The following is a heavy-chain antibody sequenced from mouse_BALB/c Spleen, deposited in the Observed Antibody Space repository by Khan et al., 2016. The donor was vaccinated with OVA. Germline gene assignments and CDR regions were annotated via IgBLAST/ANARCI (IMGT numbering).Heavy chain of an antibody. Sequence: QVQLKESGPGLVQPSQSLSITCTVSGFSLNSYGVHWVRQSPGKGLEWLGVIWRVGSTNYNEAFISRLNISKDNSKSQAFFQMNSLQATDTAIFFCARNYDFDEGLAYGGQGTLVTVSA. CDR2: IWRVGST. CDR1: GFSLNSYG. CDR3: ARNYDFDEGLAY. V-gene: IGHV2-2*02. J-gene: IGHJ3*01. D-gene: IGHD2-4*01.